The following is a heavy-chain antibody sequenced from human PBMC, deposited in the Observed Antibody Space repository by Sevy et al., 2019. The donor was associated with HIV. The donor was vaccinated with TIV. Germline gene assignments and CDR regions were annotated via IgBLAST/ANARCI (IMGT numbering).Heavy chain of an antibody. D-gene: IGHD2-15*01. CDR1: GYTFSTYR. V-gene: IGHV1-18*01. CDR3: ARAFCTGGRCYSLAY. Sequence: ASVKVSCKSSGYTFSTYRITSVRQAPGQSFECMGWVSPHNGDTNYGQKFQGRVTMTTDTSTSTAYMELRSLRSDDTAVYYCARAFCTGGRCYSLAYWGQGSLVTVSS. J-gene: IGHJ4*02. CDR2: VSPHNGDT.